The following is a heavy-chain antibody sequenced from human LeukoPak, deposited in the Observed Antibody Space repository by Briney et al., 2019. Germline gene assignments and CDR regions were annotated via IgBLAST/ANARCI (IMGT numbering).Heavy chain of an antibody. V-gene: IGHV4-59*01. CDR3: ARDMDSSGKYYYYMDV. Sequence: PSETLSLTCSVSGRSISSDYWGWIRQPPGKGLEWIGYIYYSGSTNYNPSLKSRVTISVDASKSQFSLKLSSVTAADTAVYYCARDMDSSGKYYYYMDVWGKGTTVTVYS. J-gene: IGHJ6*03. D-gene: IGHD6-6*01. CDR1: GRSISSDY. CDR2: IYYSGST.